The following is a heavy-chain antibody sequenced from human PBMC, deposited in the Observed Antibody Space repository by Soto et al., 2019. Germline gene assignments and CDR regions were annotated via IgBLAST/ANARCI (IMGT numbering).Heavy chain of an antibody. J-gene: IGHJ6*02. CDR3: ARIPYIGVVVPAENYYYGMDV. Sequence: SETLSLTCGVSDDSFSSFAWTWIRQAPGKGLEWIGEVHHSGTTNYNPSLEIESRVSISVDTSRKQFSLILRSVTAADTAVYFCARIPYIGVVVPAENYYYGMDVWGQGTTVTVSS. D-gene: IGHD2-2*01. V-gene: IGHV4-34*01. CDR1: DDSFSSFA. CDR2: VHHSGTT.